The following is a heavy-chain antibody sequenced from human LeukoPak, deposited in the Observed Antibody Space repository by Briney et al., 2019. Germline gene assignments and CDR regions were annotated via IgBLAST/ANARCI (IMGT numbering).Heavy chain of an antibody. Sequence: GGSLRLPCAASGFTFSSYWMHWVRQVPGKGLVWVSRINSDGSSTSYADSVKGRFTISRDNAKNTLYVQTNSLRAEDTAVYYCSTGSGHAFDIWGRGTMVTVSS. V-gene: IGHV3-74*01. CDR2: INSDGSST. CDR3: STGSGHAFDI. CDR1: GFTFSSYW. D-gene: IGHD3-10*01. J-gene: IGHJ3*02.